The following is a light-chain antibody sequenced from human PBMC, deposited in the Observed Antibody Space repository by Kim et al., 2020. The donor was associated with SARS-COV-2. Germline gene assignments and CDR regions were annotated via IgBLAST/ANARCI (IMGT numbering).Light chain of an antibody. CDR3: QQYADAPPT. CDR2: DAS. CDR1: QSVGKNY. V-gene: IGKV3-20*01. J-gene: IGKJ4*01. Sequence: PGEGATLSCRASQSVGKNYLAWYQQKPGQAPRLLIYDASNRATGIPDRFSGSGSGTDFTLTIRRLEPEDFGVYYCQQYADAPPTFGGGTKV.